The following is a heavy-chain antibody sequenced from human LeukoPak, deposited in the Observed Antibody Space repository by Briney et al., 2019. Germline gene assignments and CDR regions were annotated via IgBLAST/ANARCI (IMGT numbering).Heavy chain of an antibody. Sequence: PGGSLRLSCAASGFTFSSYAMSWVRQAPGKGPEWVSAISGSGGSTYYADSVKGRFTISRDNSKNTLYLQMNSLRAEDTAVYYCARMGYDILTGYNSRIDYWGQGTLVTVSS. D-gene: IGHD3-9*01. CDR3: ARMGYDILTGYNSRIDY. CDR1: GFTFSSYA. J-gene: IGHJ4*02. CDR2: ISGSGGST. V-gene: IGHV3-23*01.